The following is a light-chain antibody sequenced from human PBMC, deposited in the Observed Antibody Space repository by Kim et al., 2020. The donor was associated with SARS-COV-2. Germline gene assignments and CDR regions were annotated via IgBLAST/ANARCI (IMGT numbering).Light chain of an antibody. CDR2: HDS. CDR3: HAWDSTPARL. V-gene: IGLV3-1*01. J-gene: IGLJ3*02. Sequence: SYELTQPPSVSVSPGQPASTTCSRHKFGDKYARRYHQTPGQSPVPVIYHDSTRPSAIPERLPGSNPRNTATLTTTRPQPLVEAAYYCHAWDSTPARLFG. CDR1: KFGDKY.